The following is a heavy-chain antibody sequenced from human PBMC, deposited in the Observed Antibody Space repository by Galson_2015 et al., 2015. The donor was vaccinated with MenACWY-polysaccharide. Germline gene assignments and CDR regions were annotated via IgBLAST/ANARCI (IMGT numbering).Heavy chain of an antibody. D-gene: IGHD1-26*01. Sequence: SLRLSCAVSNITLRRYAMSWVRQAPGKGLEWVSSISSTRRYIYYGDSVKGRFTISRDNDNNSLYLQMNSLRVEDTGVYYCAKGSVWVGAYDIWGQGTMVT. CDR1: NITLRRYA. CDR2: ISSTRRYI. CDR3: AKGSVWVGAYDI. J-gene: IGHJ3*02. V-gene: IGHV3-21*06.